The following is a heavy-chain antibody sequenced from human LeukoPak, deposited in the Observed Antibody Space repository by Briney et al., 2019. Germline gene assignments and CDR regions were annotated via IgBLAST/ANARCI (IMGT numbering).Heavy chain of an antibody. D-gene: IGHD3-3*01. CDR1: GYTFTSYA. CDR3: ATAGRRLFGVLIPLSFDY. V-gene: IGHV1-46*01. Sequence: ASVKVSCKASGYTFTSYAMHWVRQAPGQGLEWMGMIIPSDGFTTYAQKFQGRLTMTRDMSTSTVYMELSSLRSEDTALYYCATAGRRLFGVLIPLSFDYWGQGTLVTVSS. CDR2: IIPSDGFT. J-gene: IGHJ4*02.